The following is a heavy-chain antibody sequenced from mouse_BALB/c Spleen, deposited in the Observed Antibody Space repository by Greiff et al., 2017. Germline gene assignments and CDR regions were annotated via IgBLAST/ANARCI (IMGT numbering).Heavy chain of an antibody. CDR3: TRDYYGSSYGYFDV. CDR2: ISSGGSYT. Sequence: EVQLQESGGGLVKPGGSLKLSCAASGFTFSSYTMSWVRQTPEKRLEWVATISSGGSYTYYPDSVKGRFTISRDNAKNTLYLQMSSLKSEDTAMYYCTRDYYGSSYGYFDVWGAGTTVTVSS. V-gene: IGHV5-6-4*01. D-gene: IGHD1-1*01. J-gene: IGHJ1*01. CDR1: GFTFSSYT.